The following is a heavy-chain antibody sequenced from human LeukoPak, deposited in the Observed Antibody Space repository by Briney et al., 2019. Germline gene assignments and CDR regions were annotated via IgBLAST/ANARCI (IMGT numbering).Heavy chain of an antibody. J-gene: IGHJ3*02. CDR2: IKQDGSEK. CDR3: ARGRRDGYNYEDAFDI. D-gene: IGHD5-24*01. V-gene: IGHV3-7*01. CDR1: GFTFSSYG. Sequence: GGSLRLSCAASGFTFSSYGMSWVRQAPGKGLEWVANIKQDGSEKYYVDSVKGRFTISRDNAKNSLYLQMNSLRAEDTAVYYCARGRRDGYNYEDAFDIWGQGTMVTVSS.